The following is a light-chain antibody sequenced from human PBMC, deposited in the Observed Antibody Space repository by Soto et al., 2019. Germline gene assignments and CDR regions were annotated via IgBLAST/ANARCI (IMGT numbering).Light chain of an antibody. Sequence: QSALTQPASVSGSPGQSITISCTGSGSDIGAYNYVSWYQQHPGKAPKLLIHGVTRRPSGVSSRFSASKSAYTASLTISGLQAEDEANYYCSSSTTSYFHVFGPGTKVTAL. CDR2: GVT. CDR1: GSDIGAYNY. CDR3: SSSTTSYFHV. J-gene: IGLJ1*01. V-gene: IGLV2-14*01.